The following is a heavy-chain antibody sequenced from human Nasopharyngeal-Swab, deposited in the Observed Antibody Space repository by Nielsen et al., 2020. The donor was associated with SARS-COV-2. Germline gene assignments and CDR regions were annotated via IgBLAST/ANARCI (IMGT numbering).Heavy chain of an antibody. V-gene: IGHV3-23*01. CDR2: ISGSGGST. Sequence: GESLKISCAASGFTFSNYAMSWVRQAPGKGLEWVSVISGSGGSTYYADSVKGRFTISRDNSKNTLYLQMNSLRAEDTAVYYCANEEVPNDYWGQGTLVTVSS. CDR1: GFTFSNYA. CDR3: ANEEVPNDY. J-gene: IGHJ4*02.